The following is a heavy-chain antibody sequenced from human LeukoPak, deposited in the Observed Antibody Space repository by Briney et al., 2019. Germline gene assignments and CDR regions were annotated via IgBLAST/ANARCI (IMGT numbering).Heavy chain of an antibody. J-gene: IGHJ5*02. D-gene: IGHD3-10*01. Sequence: ASVKVSCKASGYTFTSYGISWVRQAPGQRLEWMGWINAGNGNTKYSQKFQGRVTITRDTSASTAYMELSSLRSEDTAVYYCTRDLLWFGADNWFDPWGQGTLVTVSS. CDR3: TRDLLWFGADNWFDP. CDR1: GYTFTSYG. V-gene: IGHV1-3*01. CDR2: INAGNGNT.